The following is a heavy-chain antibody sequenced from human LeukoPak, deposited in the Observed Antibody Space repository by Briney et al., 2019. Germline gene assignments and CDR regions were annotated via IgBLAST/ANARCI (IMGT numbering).Heavy chain of an antibody. CDR1: GGSISSGDYY. D-gene: IGHD3-22*01. V-gene: IGHV4-30-4*01. CDR3: ARYYYDSSSKFDP. J-gene: IGHJ5*02. Sequence: SETLSLTCTVSGGSISSGDYYWSWIRQPPGKGLEWIGYIYYSGSTYYNPSLKSRISISLDTSKNQFPLELSSVTAADTAVCYCARYYYDSSSKFDPWGQGTLVTVSS. CDR2: IYYSGST.